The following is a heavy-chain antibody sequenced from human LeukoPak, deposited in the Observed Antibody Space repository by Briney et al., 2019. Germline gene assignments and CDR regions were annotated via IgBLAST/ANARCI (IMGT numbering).Heavy chain of an antibody. V-gene: IGHV3-23*01. CDR3: ARDSMITFGGVIVRRYYYYMDV. CDR1: GFTFSKLG. CDR2: IDASGRNT. Sequence: GGSLRLSCAASGFTFSKLGMTWVRQAPGKGLEWVSAIDASGRNTHYADSVRGRFSISRDNSKNTVILQMNSLRAEDTAVYYCARDSMITFGGVIVRRYYYYMDVWGKGTTVTVSS. D-gene: IGHD3-16*02. J-gene: IGHJ6*03.